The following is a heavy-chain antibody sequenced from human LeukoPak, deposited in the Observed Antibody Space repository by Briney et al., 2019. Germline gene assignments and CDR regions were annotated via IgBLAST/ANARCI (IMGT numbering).Heavy chain of an antibody. CDR1: GGSFSGYY. CDR3: ARDALRHDYDFWSALGFTATEPIPY. J-gene: IGHJ4*02. D-gene: IGHD3-3*01. CDR2: ISHSGST. V-gene: IGHV4-34*01. Sequence: KPSETLSLTCAVYGGSFSGYYWSWIRQPPGKGLEWIGEISHSGSTNYNPSLKSRVTISVDTSKNQFPLKLSSVTAADTAVYYCARDALRHDYDFWSALGFTATEPIPYWGQGTLVTVSS.